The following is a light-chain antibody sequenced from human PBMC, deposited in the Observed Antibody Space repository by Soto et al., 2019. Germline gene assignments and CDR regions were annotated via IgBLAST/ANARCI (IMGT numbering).Light chain of an antibody. CDR1: QRISSW. CDR3: QQYNNYPWT. Sequence: DIPMTQSPSTLSASVGDRVTITCRASQRISSWLAWYQQKPGKAPKLLIYKASSLESGVPSRFSGSGSGTEFTLTISSLQPDDFATYYCQQYNNYPWTFGQGTKVEI. CDR2: KAS. J-gene: IGKJ1*01. V-gene: IGKV1-5*03.